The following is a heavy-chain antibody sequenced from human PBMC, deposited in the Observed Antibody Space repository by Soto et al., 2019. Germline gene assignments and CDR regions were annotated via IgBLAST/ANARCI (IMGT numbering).Heavy chain of an antibody. CDR2: ISADNGNT. Sequence: QVQLVQSGAEVKKPGASVKVSCKASGYTFTSSGISWVRQAPGQGLEWMGWISADNGNTNYAQYLQGRVTMTTDTSTSTAYMELRSLRSDDTAVYYCARGRYCSRTISYVDIMDVWGQGTTVTVSS. V-gene: IGHV1-18*01. CDR3: ARGRYCSRTISYVDIMDV. CDR1: GYTFTSSG. J-gene: IGHJ6*02. D-gene: IGHD2-2*01.